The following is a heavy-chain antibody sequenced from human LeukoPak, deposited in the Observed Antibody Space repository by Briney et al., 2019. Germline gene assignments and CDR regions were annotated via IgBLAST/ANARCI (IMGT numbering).Heavy chain of an antibody. V-gene: IGHV4-34*01. CDR2: INHSGST. J-gene: IGHJ5*02. Sequence: SSVNLCVTCGVYGGPLSVYYLSWLRQPPGKGLVWLGEINHSGSTNYNPSLKSRVTISVDTSKNQFSLKLSSVTAADTAVYYCASSILTMVRGATHGGGFDPWGQGTLVTVSS. CDR1: GGPLSVYY. CDR3: ASSILTMVRGATHGGGFDP. D-gene: IGHD3-10*01.